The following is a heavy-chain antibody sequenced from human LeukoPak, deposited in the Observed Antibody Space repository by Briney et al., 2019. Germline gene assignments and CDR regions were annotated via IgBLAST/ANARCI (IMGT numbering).Heavy chain of an antibody. CDR1: GFTFSSYA. J-gene: IGHJ4*02. CDR2: ISNSGGST. V-gene: IGHV3-23*01. CDR3: AKAGNSGSYSRSIDY. Sequence: GGSLRLSCAASGFTFSSYALNWVRQAPGKGLEWVSAISNSGGSTYYADSVKGGFTISRDNSKNTLYLQMTSLRAEDTAVYYCAKAGNSGSYSRSIDYWGQGTLVTVSS. D-gene: IGHD1-26*01.